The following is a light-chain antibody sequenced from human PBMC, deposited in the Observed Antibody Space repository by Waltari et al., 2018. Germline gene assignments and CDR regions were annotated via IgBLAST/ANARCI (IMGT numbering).Light chain of an antibody. V-gene: IGKV1-17*01. CDR2: AAS. CDR3: LQHHSFPFT. CDR1: QDISNY. Sequence: DIQMTQSPSSLSASVGDTVTITCRASQDISNYLVWFQQKPGKAPKLLLYAASSLEGGVPSRFSGSGSGTAFTLTISSLQPEDFAAYYCLQHHSFPFTFGPGTKLDFK. J-gene: IGKJ3*01.